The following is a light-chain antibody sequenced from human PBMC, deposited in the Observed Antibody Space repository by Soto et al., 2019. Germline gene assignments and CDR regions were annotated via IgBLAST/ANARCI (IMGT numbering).Light chain of an antibody. CDR3: SSYTTSNTPLYV. V-gene: IGLV2-14*01. CDR1: SSDVGAYNY. CDR2: EVS. J-gene: IGLJ1*01. Sequence: QSALTQPASVSGSPGQSITISCTGTSSDVGAYNYVSWYQQHPGKAPKLMIYEVSNRPSGVSNRFSGSKSGNTASLTISGLQAEDEADYYCSSYTTSNTPLYVFGTGTKVTVL.